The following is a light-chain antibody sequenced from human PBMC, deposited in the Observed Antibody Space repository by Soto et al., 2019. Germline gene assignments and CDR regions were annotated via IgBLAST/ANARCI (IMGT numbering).Light chain of an antibody. CDR2: EES. J-gene: IGKJ4*01. CDR3: QQVKPYPRT. CDR1: QAVPNN. V-gene: IGKV1-9*01. Sequence: DIQMTQSPSSLSASLGDRVTITCRPSQAVPNNMAWYQQKPGKPPKLLIYEESTLHSGVPSRFSGRKSGTQFTLTIDSLQPEDFATYYCQQVKPYPRTFGGATKVDIK.